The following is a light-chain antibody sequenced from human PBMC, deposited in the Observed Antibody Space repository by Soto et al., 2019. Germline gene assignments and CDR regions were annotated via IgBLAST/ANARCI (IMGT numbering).Light chain of an antibody. J-gene: IGLJ1*01. CDR3: QSYDNTLSARYV. V-gene: IGLV1-40*01. Sequence: QSVLTQPPSASGPPGQRVTISCSGSDSNIGSNRVNWYQQFPGAAPKLLIFGNNNRPSGVPDRFSGSKSGTSASLAITGLQAGDEGDYYCQSYDNTLSARYVFGTGTKLTVL. CDR1: DSNIGSNR. CDR2: GNN.